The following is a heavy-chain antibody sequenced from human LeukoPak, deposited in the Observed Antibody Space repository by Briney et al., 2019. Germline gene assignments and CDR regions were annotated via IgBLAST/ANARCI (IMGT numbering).Heavy chain of an antibody. V-gene: IGHV4-39*01. CDR2: IYPGGST. Sequence: SETLSLTCTVSGGSISSSRDYWGWIRQSPGKGLEWIGNIYPGGSTYYNPSLKSRVTISVDTSKTQFSLKLSSVTAADTAVCYCARLGSQAFDYWGQGTLVTVSS. CDR3: ARLGSQAFDY. CDR1: GGSISSSRDY. J-gene: IGHJ4*02.